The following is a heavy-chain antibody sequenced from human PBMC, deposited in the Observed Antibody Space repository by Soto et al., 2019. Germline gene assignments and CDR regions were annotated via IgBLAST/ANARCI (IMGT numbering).Heavy chain of an antibody. V-gene: IGHV4-59*11. Sequence: SETLSLTCSVSGGSINNHYWSWIRQPPGKGLEWIGYVYYTGSTNYNPSLKSRVTMSVDTSKNQFSLKLSSLTAADTAVYYCAIDLDFYDSVTYHKSADCFGSWGQGTLVTVSS. CDR3: AIDLDFYDSVTYHKSADCFGS. J-gene: IGHJ5*01. CDR2: VYYTGST. CDR1: GGSINNHY. D-gene: IGHD3-10*01.